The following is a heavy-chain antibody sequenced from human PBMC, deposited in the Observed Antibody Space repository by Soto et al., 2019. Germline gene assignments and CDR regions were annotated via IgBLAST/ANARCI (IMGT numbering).Heavy chain of an antibody. V-gene: IGHV4-4*07. CDR1: GGSISNYY. CDR2: IDTSGST. Sequence: ETLSLTCTVSGGSISNYYCNWIRQPAGKGLEWIGRIDTSGSTNYNPSLKSRVTMSVDTSKQEFSLKLSSVTAADTALYYCARGGQDFWSGPFDYWGRGALVTVSS. CDR3: ARGGQDFWSGPFDY. D-gene: IGHD3-3*01. J-gene: IGHJ4*02.